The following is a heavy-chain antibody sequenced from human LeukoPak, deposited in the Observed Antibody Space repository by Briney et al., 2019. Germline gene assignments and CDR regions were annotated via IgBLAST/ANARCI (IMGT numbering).Heavy chain of an antibody. J-gene: IGHJ4*02. V-gene: IGHV6-1*01. D-gene: IGHD6-19*01. CDR3: ARDLGNSGWYTFDY. CDR2: TYYRFKWYS. Sequence: SQTLSVTCALCGDSVSSNNGAWNWIRQSPSRALEWLGRTYYRFKWYSDYAGSMGRRITINPDTSKNHFSLQLNSVTPDDTAVYYCARDLGNSGWYTFDYWGQGTLVTVSS. CDR1: GDSVSSNNGA.